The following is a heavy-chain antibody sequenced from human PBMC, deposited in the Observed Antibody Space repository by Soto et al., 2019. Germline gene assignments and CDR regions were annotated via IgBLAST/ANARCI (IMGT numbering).Heavy chain of an antibody. Sequence: GGSLRLSCAASGFTFSSYGMHWVRQAPGKGLEWVAVISYDGSNKYYADSVKGRFTISRDNSKNTLYLQMNSLRAEDTAVYYCARSPLWFGELFAFDIWGQGTMVTVSS. CDR1: GFTFSSYG. V-gene: IGHV3-30*03. CDR3: ARSPLWFGELFAFDI. CDR2: ISYDGSNK. D-gene: IGHD3-10*01. J-gene: IGHJ3*02.